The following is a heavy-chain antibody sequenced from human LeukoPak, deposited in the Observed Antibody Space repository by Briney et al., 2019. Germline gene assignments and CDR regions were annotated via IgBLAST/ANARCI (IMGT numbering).Heavy chain of an antibody. CDR1: GFTFSNYW. Sequence: GGSLRLSCAASGFTFSNYWMNWVRQAPGRGLEWVASIRQDGSEKYYVDSVKGRFTISRDNAKNSLYLQINSLRAEDTAVYYCARGGVSRKPITASFDYWGQGTLVTVSS. CDR3: ARGGVSRKPITASFDY. V-gene: IGHV3-7*03. D-gene: IGHD5-24*01. CDR2: IRQDGSEK. J-gene: IGHJ4*02.